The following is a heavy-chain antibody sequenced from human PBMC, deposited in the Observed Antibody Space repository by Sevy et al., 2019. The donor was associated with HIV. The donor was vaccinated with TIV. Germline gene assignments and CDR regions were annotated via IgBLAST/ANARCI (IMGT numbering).Heavy chain of an antibody. CDR1: GFTFSNAW. CDR3: TTSDYYDSSGYRED. CDR2: IKSKTDGGTT. J-gene: IGHJ4*02. V-gene: IGHV3-15*01. D-gene: IGHD3-22*01. Sequence: GGSLRLSCAASGFTFSNAWMSWVRQAPGKGLEWVGRIKSKTDGGTTDYAEPVKGRFTISRDDSKNTLYLQMNSLKTEDTAVYYCTTSDYYDSSGYREDWGQGTLVTVSS.